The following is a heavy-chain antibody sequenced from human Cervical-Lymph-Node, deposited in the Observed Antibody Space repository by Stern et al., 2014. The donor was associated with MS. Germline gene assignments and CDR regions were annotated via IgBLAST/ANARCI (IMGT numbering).Heavy chain of an antibody. CDR1: GFTFSSFG. CDR2: IWYDGSNR. CDR3: AREGGNTAEYFQH. J-gene: IGHJ1*01. V-gene: IGHV3-33*01. D-gene: IGHD4-23*01. Sequence: QVQLVQSGGGVVQPGRSLRLSCAASGFTFSSFGMHWVRQAPGKGLERLAIIWYDGSNRYYADSVKGRFTLSRDNSKNTLYLQMNSLRAEDTAVYYCAREGGNTAEYFQHWGQGTLVTVSS.